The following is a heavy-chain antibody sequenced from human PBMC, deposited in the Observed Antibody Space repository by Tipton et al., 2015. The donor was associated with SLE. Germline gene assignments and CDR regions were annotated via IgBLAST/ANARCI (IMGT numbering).Heavy chain of an antibody. CDR2: IIPIFGTA. CDR3: ARMNSMAFDI. Sequence: QSGAEVKKPGASVKVSCKASGYAFTSYGISWVRQAPGQGLEWMGGIIPIFGTANYAQKFQGRVTITADESTSTAYMELSSLSSEDTALYYCARMNSMAFDIWVLGTMVSFSS. CDR1: GYAFTSYG. D-gene: IGHD4-23*01. V-gene: IGHV1-69*13. J-gene: IGHJ3*02.